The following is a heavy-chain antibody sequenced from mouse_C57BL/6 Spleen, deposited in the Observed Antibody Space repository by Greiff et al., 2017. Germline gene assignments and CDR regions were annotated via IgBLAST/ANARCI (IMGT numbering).Heavy chain of an antibody. CDR2: INPGSGGT. D-gene: IGHD1-1*01. J-gene: IGHJ4*01. CDR3: ERGGGLRDYAMDY. V-gene: IGHV1-54*01. Sequence: VQLQQSGAELVRPGTSVKVSCKASGYAFTNYLIEWVKQRPGQGLEWIGVINPGSGGTDYNEKFKGKATLTADKSSSTAYMQLSSLTSEDSAVYVCERGGGLRDYAMDYWGQGTSVTVSS. CDR1: GYAFTNYL.